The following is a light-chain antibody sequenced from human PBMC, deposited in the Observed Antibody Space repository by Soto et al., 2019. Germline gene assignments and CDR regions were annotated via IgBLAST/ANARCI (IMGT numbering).Light chain of an antibody. J-gene: IGKJ5*01. V-gene: IGKV1-9*01. CDR3: QQYDNLPIT. CDR2: DAS. Sequence: IQLTQSPSSLSASVGDRVTITCRASQGISSYLGWYQQKPGKAPNLLIYDASTLHSGVPSRFSGGGSGTDFTLTISSLQPEDIATYYCQQYDNLPITFGQGTRLEIK. CDR1: QGISSY.